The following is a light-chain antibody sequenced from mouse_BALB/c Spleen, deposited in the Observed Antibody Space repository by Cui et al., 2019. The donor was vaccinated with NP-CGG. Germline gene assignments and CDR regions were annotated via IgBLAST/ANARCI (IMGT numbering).Light chain of an antibody. V-gene: IGLV1*01. Sequence: QAVVTQESALTTSPGETVTLTCGSSTGAVITTNYANWVQEKPDHLFAGLIGGTNNRVPGVPARFSGSLIGDKAALTITGVQTEDEAIYFCALWYSNHWVFGGGTKLTVL. J-gene: IGLJ1*01. CDR3: ALWYSNHWV. CDR2: GTN. CDR1: TGAVITTNY.